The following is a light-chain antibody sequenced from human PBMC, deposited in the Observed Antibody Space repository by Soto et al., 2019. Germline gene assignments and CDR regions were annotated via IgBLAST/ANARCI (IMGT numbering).Light chain of an antibody. J-gene: IGKJ1*01. CDR1: QSISSW. V-gene: IGKV1-5*01. CDR2: DAS. Sequence: DIQMTQSPSTLSASVGDRVTITCRASQSISSWLAWYQQKPGKAPKLLIYDASSLESGVPSRFSGSGSGTEFTLTISSLQPDDFATYYCQQYNSYAWTSGQGTKVDSK. CDR3: QQYNSYAWT.